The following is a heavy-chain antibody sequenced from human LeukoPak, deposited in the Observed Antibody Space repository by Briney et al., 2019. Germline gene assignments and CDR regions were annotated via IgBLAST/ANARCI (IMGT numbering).Heavy chain of an antibody. Sequence: GGSLRLSCAASGFNFRDHWMGWVRQAPGKGLEWVGNIKQDGSEKYYVGSVKGRFTISRDNAKSSLYLQMNSLRAEDTAVYYCAKSGLSRFDYWGQGTLVTVSS. D-gene: IGHD4/OR15-4a*01. CDR3: AKSGLSRFDY. CDR2: IKQDGSEK. J-gene: IGHJ4*02. V-gene: IGHV3-7*03. CDR1: GFNFRDHW.